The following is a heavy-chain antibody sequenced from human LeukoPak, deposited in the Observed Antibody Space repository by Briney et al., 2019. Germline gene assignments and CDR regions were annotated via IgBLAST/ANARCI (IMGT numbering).Heavy chain of an antibody. V-gene: IGHV3-53*01. CDR3: AKGLETESRLDS. J-gene: IGHJ4*02. D-gene: IGHD1-1*01. CDR2: IYSGGST. Sequence: PGGSLRLSCAASGFTFISYWMLWVRQAPGKGLVWVSVIYSGGSTYYADSVKGRFTISSDKSKNTLFLQMNSLRAEDTALYYCAKGLETESRLDSWGQGTLVTVSS. CDR1: GFTFISYW.